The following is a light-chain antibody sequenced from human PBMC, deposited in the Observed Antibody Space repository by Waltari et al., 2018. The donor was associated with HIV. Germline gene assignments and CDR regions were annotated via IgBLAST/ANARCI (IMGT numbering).Light chain of an antibody. CDR1: SSDVGGYNY. CDR3: CSHAGTTTLV. V-gene: IGLV2-23*02. CDR2: DIN. J-gene: IGLJ2*01. Sequence: QSALTQPASVSGSPGQSITISCTGTSSDVGGYNYVSWYQQHPGKAPKLMIYDINKRPSGVFNRFSGSKSGNTASLTISGVQAEDEADYYCCSHAGTTTLVFGGGTKLTVL.